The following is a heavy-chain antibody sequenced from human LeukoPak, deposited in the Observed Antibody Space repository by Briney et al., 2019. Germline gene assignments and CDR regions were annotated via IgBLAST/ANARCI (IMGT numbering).Heavy chain of an antibody. D-gene: IGHD6-13*01. CDR2: IYYSGST. Sequence: SETLSLTCTVSGGSISSSSYYWGWIRQPPGKGLEWIGSIYYSGSTYYNPSLKSRVTISVDTSKNQFSLKLSSVTAADTAVYYCARIVGSSWYLSYYYGMDVWGQGTTVTVSS. CDR3: ARIVGSSWYLSYYYGMDV. V-gene: IGHV4-39*01. CDR1: GGSISSSSYY. J-gene: IGHJ6*02.